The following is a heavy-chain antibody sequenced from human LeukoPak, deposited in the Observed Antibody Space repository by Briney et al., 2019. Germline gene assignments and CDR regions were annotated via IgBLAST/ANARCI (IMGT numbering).Heavy chain of an antibody. CDR1: GFSFSSFW. CDR3: AREQCSGNSCYYY. J-gene: IGHJ4*02. D-gene: IGHD2-15*01. Sequence: PGGSLRLSCAASGFSFSSFWMSLVRQAPGKGLEWVANINQDGSEKNYVDSVKGRFTISRDGAKNLLYLQMNSLRAEDAAVYYCAREQCSGNSCYYYWGQGTLVTVSS. V-gene: IGHV3-7*01. CDR2: INQDGSEK.